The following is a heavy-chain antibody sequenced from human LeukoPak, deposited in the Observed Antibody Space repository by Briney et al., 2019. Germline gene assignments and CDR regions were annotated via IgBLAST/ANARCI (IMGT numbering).Heavy chain of an antibody. Sequence: GGSLRLSCTASGFTFRNYAMNWVRQAPGKGLEWVSSISGSGGGANYADSVKGRFTISRDNSKNTLYLQMNSLRAEDTAVYYCAKDEAARPGLGFDYWGQGTLVTVSS. CDR2: ISGSGGGA. CDR3: AKDEAARPGLGFDY. D-gene: IGHD6-6*01. CDR1: GFTFRNYA. J-gene: IGHJ4*02. V-gene: IGHV3-23*01.